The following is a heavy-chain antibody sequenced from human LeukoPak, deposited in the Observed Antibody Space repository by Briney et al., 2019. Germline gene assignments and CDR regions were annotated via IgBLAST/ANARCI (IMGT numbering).Heavy chain of an antibody. D-gene: IGHD6-19*01. Sequence: PGGSLRLSCAASGFTFSTYTMYWVRQAPGKGLEWVSYISSSGNTTYNADSVKGRFSITRDNAKNSLYLQMNSLRAEDTAAYYCARDGGSAWFLDYWGQGTLVTVSS. CDR3: ARDGGSAWFLDY. CDR1: GFTFSTYT. V-gene: IGHV3-48*04. J-gene: IGHJ4*02. CDR2: ISSSGNTT.